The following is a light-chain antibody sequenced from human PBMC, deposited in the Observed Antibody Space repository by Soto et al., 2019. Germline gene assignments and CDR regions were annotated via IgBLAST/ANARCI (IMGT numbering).Light chain of an antibody. CDR2: GVI. V-gene: IGLV2-14*01. Sequence: QSALTQPASVSGSPGQSITISCTGTSSDIGAYNYVSWYRQHPGKAPKLMIYGVINRPSGVSNRFSGSKSGNTASLTISGLQAEDEADYYCSSYTSSSTTPYVFGTGTKLTVL. CDR1: SSDIGAYNY. J-gene: IGLJ1*01. CDR3: SSYTSSSTTPYV.